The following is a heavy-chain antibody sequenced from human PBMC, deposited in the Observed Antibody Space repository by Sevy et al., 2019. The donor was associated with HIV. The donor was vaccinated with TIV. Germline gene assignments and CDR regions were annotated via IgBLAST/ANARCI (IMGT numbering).Heavy chain of an antibody. Sequence: GGSLRLSCAASGFTFSAYAMSWVRQAPGKGLEWVSCITSSGGSTYYAESVKGRFSISRDTSKNTLYLQMISLRDEDTALYYCATLRGGLYGSGYFQNWGQGTQVTVSS. CDR1: GFTFSAYA. V-gene: IGHV3-23*01. CDR3: ATLRGGLYGSGYFQN. J-gene: IGHJ1*01. D-gene: IGHD3-10*01. CDR2: ITSSGGST.